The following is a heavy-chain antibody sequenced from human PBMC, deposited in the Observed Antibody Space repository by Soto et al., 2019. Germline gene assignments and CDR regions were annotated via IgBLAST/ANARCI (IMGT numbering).Heavy chain of an antibody. V-gene: IGHV3-15*01. CDR2: TKSKTDGGTA. Sequence: PGGALRLSCAASGFTFSNAWMSWVRQAPGKGLKWVGRTKSKTDGGTAYYAAPVKGRVTISRDDSKNTMYLQMNSLKTEGTAVYYCTTYYDYVWGSYRYPIDYWGQGTLVTVSS. J-gene: IGHJ4*02. CDR1: GFTFSNAW. CDR3: TTYYDYVWGSYRYPIDY. D-gene: IGHD3-16*02.